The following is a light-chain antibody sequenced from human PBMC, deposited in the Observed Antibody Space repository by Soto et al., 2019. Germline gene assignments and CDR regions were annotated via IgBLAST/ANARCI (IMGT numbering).Light chain of an antibody. CDR2: GAS. J-gene: IGKJ5*01. CDR3: QQRRNWVT. Sequence: SVLTHAPGTLPFSRGERATLSCRAIQSVSSNLAWYQQKPGQAPRLLIYGASNRATGIPARFSGSGSGTDFTLTISSLEPEDFAVYYCQQRRNWVTFGEGTRLEIK. V-gene: IGKV3D-11*03. CDR1: QSVSSN.